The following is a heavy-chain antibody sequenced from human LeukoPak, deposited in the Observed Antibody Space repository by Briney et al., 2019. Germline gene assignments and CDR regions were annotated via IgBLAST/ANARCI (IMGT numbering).Heavy chain of an antibody. CDR3: VKSASTWYLFDY. CDR2: IISNGEST. Sequence: GGSLRLSCSASGFTFSGYAMHWVRPAPGKGLEYVSAIISNGESTYYSDSVKDRFTISRDNSKNTLYLQMSSLRPEDTAVYYCVKSASTWYLFDYWGQGTLVTASS. J-gene: IGHJ4*02. V-gene: IGHV3-64*03. CDR1: GFTFSGYA. D-gene: IGHD6-13*01.